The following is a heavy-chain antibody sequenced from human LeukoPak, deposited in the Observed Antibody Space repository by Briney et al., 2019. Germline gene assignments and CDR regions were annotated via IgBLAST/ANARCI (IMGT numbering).Heavy chain of an antibody. Sequence: ASVKVSCKASGYTFTGYYMHWVRQAPGQGLEWMGWINPNGGGTNYAQKFQGRVTMTRDTSISTAYMELSRLRSDDTAVYYCARVWVVRGVITAFDIWGQGTMVTVSS. V-gene: IGHV1-2*02. CDR3: ARVWVVRGVITAFDI. D-gene: IGHD3-10*01. CDR1: GYTFTGYY. J-gene: IGHJ3*02. CDR2: INPNGGGT.